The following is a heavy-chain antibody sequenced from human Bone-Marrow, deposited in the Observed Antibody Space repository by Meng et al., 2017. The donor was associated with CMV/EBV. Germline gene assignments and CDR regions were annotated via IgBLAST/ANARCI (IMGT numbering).Heavy chain of an antibody. D-gene: IGHD6-13*01. CDR1: GFTFGGSG. CDR3: AKDATRAAAGYYYYYGMDV. Sequence: GGSLRLSCSTSGFTFGGSGMHWVRQAPGKGLEWVAFIRYDGSNKYYADSVKGRFTISRDNSKNTLYLQMNSLRAEDTAVYYCAKDATRAAAGYYYYYGMDVWGQGTTVTVSS. CDR2: IRYDGSNK. V-gene: IGHV3-30*02. J-gene: IGHJ6*02.